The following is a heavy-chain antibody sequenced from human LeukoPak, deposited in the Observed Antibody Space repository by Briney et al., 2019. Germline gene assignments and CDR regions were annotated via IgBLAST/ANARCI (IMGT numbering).Heavy chain of an antibody. CDR3: ALHGSHYYDSSGTFDY. CDR2: INTDGSIT. J-gene: IGHJ4*02. CDR1: GFTFSGYW. Sequence: TGGSLRLSCAASGFTFSGYWIHWVRQAPGKGLVWVSRINTDGSITNYADSVKGRFSISRDNAKNTLYLQMSSLRAEDTAVYYCALHGSHYYDSSGTFDYWGQGTLVTVSS. V-gene: IGHV3-74*01. D-gene: IGHD3-22*01.